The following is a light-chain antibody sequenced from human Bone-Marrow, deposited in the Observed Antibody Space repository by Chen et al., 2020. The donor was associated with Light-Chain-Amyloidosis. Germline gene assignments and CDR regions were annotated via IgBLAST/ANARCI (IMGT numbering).Light chain of an antibody. CDR1: NIGSTS. Sequence: SYVLTQPSSVSVAPGQTATIACGGNNIGSTSVHWYQQTPGQAPILVVYDDSYRPSGIPERLAGSNSGNTATLTISRVEAGDEADYYCQVCDRSNHRPVFGGGTKLTVL. CDR2: DDS. V-gene: IGLV3-21*02. CDR3: QVCDRSNHRPV. J-gene: IGLJ3*02.